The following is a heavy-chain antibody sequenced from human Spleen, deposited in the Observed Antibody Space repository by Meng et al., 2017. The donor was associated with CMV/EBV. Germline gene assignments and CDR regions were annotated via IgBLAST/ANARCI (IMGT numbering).Heavy chain of an antibody. CDR3: ARLMTDDQLVGGMDV. D-gene: IGHD2-2*01. CDR2: IYYTGSTNYNT. CDR1: GGSIRSFY. Sequence: SETLSLTCTVSGGSIRSFYWSWIRQPPGKGPEWIGYIYYTGSTNYNTNYNPSLKSQVTISVDTSRNQFSLKLSSVTAADTAVYYCARLMTDDQLVGGMDVWGQGTTVTVSS. J-gene: IGHJ6*02. V-gene: IGHV4-59*01.